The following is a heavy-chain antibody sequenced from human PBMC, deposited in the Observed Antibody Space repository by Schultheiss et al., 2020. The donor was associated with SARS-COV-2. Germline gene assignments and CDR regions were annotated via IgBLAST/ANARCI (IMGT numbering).Heavy chain of an antibody. D-gene: IGHD3-16*01. V-gene: IGHV3-30*01. Sequence: GALRLSCAASGFTFSSYAMHWVRQAPGKGLEWVAVISYDGSNKYYADSVKGRFTISRDNSKNTLYLQMNSLRAEDTAVYYCARGLVPANGDSLDYWGQGTLVTVSS. J-gene: IGHJ4*02. CDR3: ARGLVPANGDSLDY. CDR2: ISYDGSNK. CDR1: GFTFSSYA.